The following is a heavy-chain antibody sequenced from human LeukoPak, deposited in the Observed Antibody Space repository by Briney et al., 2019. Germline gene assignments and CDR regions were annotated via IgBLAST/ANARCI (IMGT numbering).Heavy chain of an antibody. CDR3: ARDERDGYNT. J-gene: IGHJ5*02. CDR2: IYYSGST. Sequence: KSSETLSLTCTVSGGSISSPDYYWSWIRQPPGKGLEWIGYIYYSGSTYYNPSLKSRVTISVDTSKNQFSLKLSSVTAADTAVYYCARDERDGYNTWGQGTLVTVSS. V-gene: IGHV4-30-4*08. D-gene: IGHD5-24*01. CDR1: GGSISSPDYY.